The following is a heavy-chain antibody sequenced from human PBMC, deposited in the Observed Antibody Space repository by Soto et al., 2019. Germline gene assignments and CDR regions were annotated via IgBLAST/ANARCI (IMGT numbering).Heavy chain of an antibody. J-gene: IGHJ4*02. Sequence: EVQLLESGGGLVQPGGSLRLSCGVSGFTFSNYAMSWVRQAPGKGLEWVSGISDSGGSTYYADSVKGRFTISRDNYKNTLYLQMNSLGPEDTAVYYCAKSRRSGGSCYDYWGQGTLVTVSS. D-gene: IGHD2-15*01. V-gene: IGHV3-23*01. CDR3: AKSRRSGGSCYDY. CDR1: GFTFSNYA. CDR2: ISDSGGST.